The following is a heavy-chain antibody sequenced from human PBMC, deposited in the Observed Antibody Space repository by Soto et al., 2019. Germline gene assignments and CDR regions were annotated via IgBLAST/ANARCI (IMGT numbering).Heavy chain of an antibody. V-gene: IGHV4-34*01. CDR2: INHSGST. D-gene: IGHD3-3*01. CDR1: GGSFSGYY. J-gene: IGHJ5*02. Sequence: PSETLSLTCAVYGGSFSGYYWSWIRQPPGKGLEWIGEINHSGSTNYNPSLKSRVTISVDTSKNQFSLKLSSVTAADTAVYYCERKGRLYFWSGYYKPNWFDPWGQGTLVTVSS. CDR3: ERKGRLYFWSGYYKPNWFDP.